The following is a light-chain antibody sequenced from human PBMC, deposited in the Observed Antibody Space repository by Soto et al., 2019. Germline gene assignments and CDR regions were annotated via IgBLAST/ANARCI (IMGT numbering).Light chain of an antibody. J-gene: IGKJ1*01. CDR3: QQYGASPPWT. CDR1: QDMRSSY. V-gene: IGKV3-20*01. CDR2: GAS. Sequence: EIVLTQSPGTLSLSPGERATLSCRASQDMRSSYLAWYQQKLGQAPRLLIYGASSRATGIPDRFSGSGSGTDFTLTISRLEPEDFAVYYCQQYGASPPWTFGQGTKVEIK.